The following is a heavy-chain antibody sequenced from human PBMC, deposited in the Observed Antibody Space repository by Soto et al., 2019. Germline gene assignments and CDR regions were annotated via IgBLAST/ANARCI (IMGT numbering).Heavy chain of an antibody. CDR3: ARDNGIAGSFDP. J-gene: IGHJ5*02. D-gene: IGHD6-13*01. CDR2: ITSSSSTI. V-gene: IGHV3-48*02. CDR1: GFTFSTYS. Sequence: XESLRLSCAASGFTFSTYSMNWVRQAPGRGLEWIAYITSSSSTIFYADSVKGRFTISRDNAKNSLYLQMNSLRDEDTSVYYCARDNGIAGSFDPWGQGTLVTVSS.